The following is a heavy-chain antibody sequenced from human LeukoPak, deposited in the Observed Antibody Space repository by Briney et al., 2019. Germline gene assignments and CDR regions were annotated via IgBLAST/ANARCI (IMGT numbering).Heavy chain of an antibody. Sequence: PSETLSLTCSISGGSISSGSYYWSWIRQPGGKGLEWIGRIYTSGSTNYNPSLKSRVTISIDTSKNQLSLKLSSVTAADTAVYYCAIGITIFGVDRGIDYWGQGTLVTVSS. CDR1: GGSISSGSYY. CDR3: AIGITIFGVDRGIDY. J-gene: IGHJ4*02. D-gene: IGHD3-3*01. CDR2: IYTSGST. V-gene: IGHV4-61*02.